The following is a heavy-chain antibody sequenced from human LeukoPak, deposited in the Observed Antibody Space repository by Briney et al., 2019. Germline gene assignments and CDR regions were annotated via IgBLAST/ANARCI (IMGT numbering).Heavy chain of an antibody. V-gene: IGHV6-1*01. CDR3: AREELWFGELLSYYFDY. CDR1: GDSVSSNSAA. Sequence: SQTLSLTCAISGDSVSSNSAAWNWIRQSPSRGLEWLGRTYYRSKRYNDYAVSVKSRITINPDTSKNQFSLQLNSVTPEDTAVYYCAREELWFGELLSYYFDYWGQGTLVTVSS. CDR2: TYYRSKRYN. D-gene: IGHD3-10*01. J-gene: IGHJ4*02.